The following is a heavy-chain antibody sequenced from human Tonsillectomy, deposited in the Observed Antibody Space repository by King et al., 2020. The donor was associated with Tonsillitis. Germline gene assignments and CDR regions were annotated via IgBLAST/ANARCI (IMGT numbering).Heavy chain of an antibody. D-gene: IGHD4-17*01. CDR1: GGSISSYY. CDR3: AREIVYGDPMPSY. J-gene: IGHJ4*02. Sequence: QLQESGPGLVKPSETLSLTCTVSGGSISSYYWSWIRPPPGKGLEWIGYIYYSGSTNYKPSLKSRVTISVDTSKNQFTLKLSSVTAADTAVFYCAREIVYGDPMPSYWGQGTLVTVSS. V-gene: IGHV4-59*01. CDR2: IYYSGST.